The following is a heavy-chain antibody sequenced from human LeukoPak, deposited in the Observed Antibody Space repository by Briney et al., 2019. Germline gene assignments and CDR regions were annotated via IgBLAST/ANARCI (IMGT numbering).Heavy chain of an antibody. CDR1: GGSISSGDYY. V-gene: IGHV4-30-4*01. D-gene: IGHD5-18*01. J-gene: IGHJ4*02. Sequence: SETLSLTCSVSGGSISSGDYYWRGIRQPQGKGLEWIGYIYYSGSTYYNPSLKSRVTISVDTSKNQFSLKLSSVTAADTAVYYCARVDTAMVLDYWGQGTLVTVSS. CDR2: IYYSGST. CDR3: ARVDTAMVLDY.